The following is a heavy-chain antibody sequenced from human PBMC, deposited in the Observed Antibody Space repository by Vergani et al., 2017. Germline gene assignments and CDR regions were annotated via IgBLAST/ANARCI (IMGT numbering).Heavy chain of an antibody. V-gene: IGHV3-23*01. CDR2: ISASSSTT. CDR1: GFTFSSYA. Sequence: EVPLLESGGGLVRPGGSLRLSCAASGFTFSSYAMTWVRQAPGKGLEWVSVISASSSTTYYADSVKGRFTISRDNSKNTLYLQMNSLRVEDTAVYYCGRGSDNYNWGQGTLVTVSS. CDR3: GRGSDNYN. J-gene: IGHJ4*02. D-gene: IGHD5-24*01.